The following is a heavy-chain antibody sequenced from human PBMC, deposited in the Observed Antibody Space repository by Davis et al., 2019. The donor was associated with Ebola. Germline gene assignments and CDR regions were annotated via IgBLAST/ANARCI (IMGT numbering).Heavy chain of an antibody. CDR2: INSDGSST. D-gene: IGHD6-13*01. CDR3: ARGPSTGNSFSY. CDR1: GFTFSSYA. J-gene: IGHJ4*02. V-gene: IGHV3-74*01. Sequence: GESLKISCAASGFTFSSYAMHWVRQAPGKGLVWVSRINSDGSSTSYADSVKGRFTISRDNAKKSLYLQMNSLRAEDTAVYYCARGPSTGNSFSYWGLGTLVSVSS.